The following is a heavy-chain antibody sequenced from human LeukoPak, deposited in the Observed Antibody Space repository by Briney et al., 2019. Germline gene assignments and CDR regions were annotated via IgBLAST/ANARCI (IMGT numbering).Heavy chain of an antibody. CDR2: IKQDGSEK. D-gene: IGHD2-15*01. CDR3: ARRYCSGGSCHNAFDI. CDR1: GFTFSSYW. J-gene: IGHJ3*02. Sequence: GGSLRLSCAASGFTFSSYWMSWVRQAPGKGLEWVANIKQDGSEKYYVDSVKGRFTISRDNAKNSLYLQMNSLRAEDTAVYYCARRYCSGGSCHNAFDIWGQGTMVTVSS. V-gene: IGHV3-7*01.